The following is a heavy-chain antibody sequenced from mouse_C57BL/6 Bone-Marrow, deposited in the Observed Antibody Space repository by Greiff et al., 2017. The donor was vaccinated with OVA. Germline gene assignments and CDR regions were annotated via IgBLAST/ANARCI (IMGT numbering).Heavy chain of an antibody. CDR2: ISSGGSYT. D-gene: IGHD4-1*02. V-gene: IGHV5-6*01. J-gene: IGHJ3*01. CDR1: GFTFSSNG. Sequence: EVKLVESGGDLVKPGGSLKLSCAASGFTFSSNGMSWVRQTPDKRLEWVATISSGGSYTYYPDSVKGRFTISRDNAKNTLYLQMSSLKSEDTAMYYCARLNWDGAYWGQGTLVTVSA. CDR3: ARLNWDGAY.